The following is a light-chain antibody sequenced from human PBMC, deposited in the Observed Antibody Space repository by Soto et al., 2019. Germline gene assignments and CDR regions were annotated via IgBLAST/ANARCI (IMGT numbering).Light chain of an antibody. CDR1: QSISTY. Sequence: DIQMTQSPSSLSASVGDRVTITCPASQSISTYLNWYQQKPGNAPKLLIYAASSLQSGVPSSFSGSGSGTDFTLTISSLQPEDFATYYCQQSYSTFRTFGQGTKVEI. CDR3: QQSYSTFRT. CDR2: AAS. V-gene: IGKV1-39*01. J-gene: IGKJ1*01.